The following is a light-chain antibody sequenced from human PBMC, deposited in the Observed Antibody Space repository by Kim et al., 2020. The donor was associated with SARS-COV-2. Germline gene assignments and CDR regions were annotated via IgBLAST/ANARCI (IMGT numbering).Light chain of an antibody. CDR3: QSYDSSLSGWV. CDR2: GNS. CDR1: SSNIGAGYD. V-gene: IGLV1-40*01. Sequence: RVTISCTGGSSNIGAGYDVHWYQQLPGTAPKLLIYGNSSRPSGVPDRFSGSKSGTSASLAITGLQAEDEADYYCQSYDSSLSGWVFGGGTKLTVL. J-gene: IGLJ3*02.